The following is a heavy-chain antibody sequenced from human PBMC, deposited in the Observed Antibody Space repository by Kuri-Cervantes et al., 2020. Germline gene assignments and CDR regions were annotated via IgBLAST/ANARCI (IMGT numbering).Heavy chain of an antibody. CDR3: ASKRIPHSGYWVHDAFDI. V-gene: IGHV4-59*12. D-gene: IGHD3-22*01. J-gene: IGHJ3*02. Sequence: SETLSLTCTVSGGSISSYYWSWIRQPPGKGLEWIGYIYYSGSTNYNPSLKSRITISVDTSKKQFSLKLSSVTTADTAVYYCASKRIPHSGYWVHDAFDIWGQGTMVTVSS. CDR2: IYYSGST. CDR1: GGSISSYY.